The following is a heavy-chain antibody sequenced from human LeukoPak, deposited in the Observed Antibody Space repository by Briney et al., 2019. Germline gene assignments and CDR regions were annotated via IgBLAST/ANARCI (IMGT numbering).Heavy chain of an antibody. CDR3: ARHGSTGDAFDI. V-gene: IGHV4-30-4*01. Sequence: SETLSLTCTVSGGSISRGDYYWSWIRQPPGKGLEWIGYIYYSGSTDYNPSLKSRVTISVDTSKNQFSLKLSSVTAADTAVYYCARHGSTGDAFDIWGQGTMVTVSS. J-gene: IGHJ3*02. CDR2: IYYSGST. CDR1: GGSISRGDYY.